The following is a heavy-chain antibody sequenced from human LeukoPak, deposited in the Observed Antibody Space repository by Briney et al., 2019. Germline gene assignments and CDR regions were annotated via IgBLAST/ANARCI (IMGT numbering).Heavy chain of an antibody. CDR1: GYTFTSYG. CDR2: ISAYNGNT. CDR3: ARVSSGWYFDY. V-gene: IGHV1-18*01. J-gene: IGHJ4*02. D-gene: IGHD6-19*01. Sequence: ASVKVSCKASGYTFTSYGISWVRHAPGQGLELMGWISAYNGNTNYAQKLQGRVTMTTDTSTSTAYMELRSLRSDDTAVYYCARVSSGWYFDYWGQGTLVTVSS.